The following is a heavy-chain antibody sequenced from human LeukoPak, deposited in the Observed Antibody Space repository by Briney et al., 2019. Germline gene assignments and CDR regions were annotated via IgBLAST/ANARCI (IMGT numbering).Heavy chain of an antibody. Sequence: GASVKVSCKASGYTFTSYYMHRVRQAPGQGLEWMGIINPSGGSTSYAQKFQGRVTMTRDTSTSTVYMELSSLRSEDTAVYYCARDRSSAGAFDIWGQGTMVTVSS. CDR2: INPSGGST. J-gene: IGHJ3*02. CDR3: ARDRSSAGAFDI. CDR1: GYTFTSYY. D-gene: IGHD6-19*01. V-gene: IGHV1-46*01.